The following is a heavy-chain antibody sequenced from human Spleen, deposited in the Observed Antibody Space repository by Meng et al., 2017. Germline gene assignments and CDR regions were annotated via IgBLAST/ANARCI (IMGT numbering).Heavy chain of an antibody. V-gene: IGHV3-11*04. CDR1: GFTFSDYY. J-gene: IGHJ4*02. D-gene: IGHD3-22*01. CDR2: ISSSGSTI. CDR3: AREVLDYYGTSGYYYG. Sequence: GESLKISCAASGFTFSDYYMSWIRQAPGKGLEWVSYISSSGSTIYYGDSVKGRFTISRDNAKNSLYLQMNSLRAEDTAVYYCAREVLDYYGTSGYYYGWGQGTLVTVSS.